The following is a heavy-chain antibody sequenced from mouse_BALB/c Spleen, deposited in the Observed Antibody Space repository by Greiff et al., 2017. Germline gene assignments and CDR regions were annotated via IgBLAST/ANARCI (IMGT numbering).Heavy chain of an antibody. D-gene: IGHD2-4*01. CDR1: GFTFSSFG. J-gene: IGHJ1*01. CDR2: ISSGSSTI. CDR3: ARGGLRQDWYFDV. V-gene: IGHV5-17*02. Sequence: EVKLVESGGGLVQPGGSRKLSCAASGFTFSSFGMHWVRQAPEKGLEWVAYISSGSSTIYYADTVKGRFTISRDNPKNTLFLQMTSLRSEDTAMYYCARGGLRQDWYFDVWGAGTTVTVSS.